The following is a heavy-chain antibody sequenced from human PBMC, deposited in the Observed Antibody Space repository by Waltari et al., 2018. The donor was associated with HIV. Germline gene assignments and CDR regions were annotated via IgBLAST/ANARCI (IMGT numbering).Heavy chain of an antibody. Sequence: EVQLVESVGGLVQPGGSLRLSCAASGFTVSRKERSWVRQAPGKGLEWVSVIYSGGSTYYADAVKGRFTISRDNSKNTLYLQMNSLRAEDTAVYYCARDQVSAPDYYYYGMDVWGQGTTVTVSS. D-gene: IGHD1-20*01. CDR3: ARDQVSAPDYYYYGMDV. CDR1: GFTVSRKE. J-gene: IGHJ6*02. CDR2: IYSGGST. V-gene: IGHV3-66*01.